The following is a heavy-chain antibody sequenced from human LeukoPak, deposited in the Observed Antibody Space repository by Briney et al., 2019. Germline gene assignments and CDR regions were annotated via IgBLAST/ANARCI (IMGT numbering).Heavy chain of an antibody. CDR2: ISAYNGNT. CDR1: GYTFSSYG. J-gene: IGHJ4*02. V-gene: IGHV1-18*01. D-gene: IGHD4-23*01. CDR3: ARMRDTVDYTYFDY. Sequence: GASVKVSCKASGYTFSSYGISWVRQAPGQGLEWMGWISAYNGNTNYAQKLQGRVTMTTDTSTSTAYMELRSLRSDDTAVYYCARMRDTVDYTYFDYWGQGTLVTVSS.